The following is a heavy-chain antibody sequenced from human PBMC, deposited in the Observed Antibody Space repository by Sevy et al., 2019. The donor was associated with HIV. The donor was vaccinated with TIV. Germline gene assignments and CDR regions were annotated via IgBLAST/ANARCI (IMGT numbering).Heavy chain of an antibody. CDR2: ISTGSTTI. CDR1: GFIFSSYS. J-gene: IGHJ4*02. Sequence: GGSLRLSCAASGFIFSSYSMNWVRQAPGKGLEWISYISTGSTTIYYADSVKGRFTVSRDNARSSLFLQMNSLRDEDTAVYYCAIDPWDGGDYWGQGTLVTVSS. V-gene: IGHV3-48*02. CDR3: AIDPWDGGDY. D-gene: IGHD3-16*01.